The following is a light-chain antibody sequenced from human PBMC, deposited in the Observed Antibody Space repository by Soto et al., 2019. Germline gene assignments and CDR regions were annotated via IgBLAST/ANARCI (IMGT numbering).Light chain of an antibody. CDR2: AAS. J-gene: IGKJ4*01. CDR1: QGISSY. Sequence: DIQMTQSPSSLSASVGASVTITCRASQGISSYLAWYQQKPGKVPRLLIYAASTLQSGVPSRFSGSGCGTDFTLTISSLQPEDVATYYCQKYDSAPSLTFGGGTKVEIK. CDR3: QKYDSAPSLT. V-gene: IGKV1-27*01.